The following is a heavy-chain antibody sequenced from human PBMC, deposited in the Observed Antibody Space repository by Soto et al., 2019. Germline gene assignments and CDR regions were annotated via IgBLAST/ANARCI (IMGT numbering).Heavy chain of an antibody. J-gene: IGHJ6*02. CDR1: GYTLTELS. D-gene: IGHD3-3*01. Sequence: VASVKVSCEVSGYTLTELSMHWVRQAPRKGLEWLGGFDPEHGETIYAQKFQGRVTMTEDTSTDTAYMEPSSLRSEDTAVYYCAISHPIFGVVIPDYYYYGMDVWGQGTTVTVSS. CDR2: FDPEHGET. V-gene: IGHV1-24*01. CDR3: AISHPIFGVVIPDYYYYGMDV.